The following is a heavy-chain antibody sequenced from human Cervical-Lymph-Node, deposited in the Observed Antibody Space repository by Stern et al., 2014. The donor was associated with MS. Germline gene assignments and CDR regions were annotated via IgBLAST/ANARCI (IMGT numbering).Heavy chain of an antibody. Sequence: QVQLVQSGPEVKKPGSSLKVSCRDSGGTFSNSAINWVRQAPGQGLEWMGGIIPIFIGANYAQKFQGRLTIFADKSTDTTYMELSSLTYEDTAMYYCARDLNDWGQGTLVAVSS. CDR1: GGTFSNSA. CDR3: ARDLND. V-gene: IGHV1-69*06. CDR2: IIPIFIGA. J-gene: IGHJ4*02.